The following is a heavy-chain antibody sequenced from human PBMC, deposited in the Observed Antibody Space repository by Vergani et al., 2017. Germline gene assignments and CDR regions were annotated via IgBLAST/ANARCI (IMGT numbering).Heavy chain of an antibody. Sequence: QVQLQQWGAGLVKPSETLSLTCAVYGGSFSGYYWSWIRQPPGKGLEWIGEINHSGSTNYNPSLKSRVTISVDTSKNQFSLKLSSVTAADTAVYYCARYNWNDPYFDYWGQGTLVTVSS. D-gene: IGHD1-20*01. CDR1: GGSFSGYY. CDR3: ARYNWNDPYFDY. CDR2: INHSGST. V-gene: IGHV4-34*01. J-gene: IGHJ4*02.